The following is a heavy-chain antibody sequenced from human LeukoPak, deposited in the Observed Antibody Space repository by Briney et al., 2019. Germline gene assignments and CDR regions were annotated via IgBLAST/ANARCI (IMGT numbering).Heavy chain of an antibody. D-gene: IGHD3-9*01. J-gene: IGHJ3*02. V-gene: IGHV4-34*01. CDR3: ARLVRYFDWYLVVALDI. CDR1: GGSFSGYY. Sequence: SETLSLTCAVYGGSFSGYYWSWIRQPPGKGLEWIGEINHSGSTNYNPSLKSRVTISVDTSKSQFSLKLSSVTAADTAVYYCARLVRYFDWYLVVALDIWGQGTMVTVSS. CDR2: INHSGST.